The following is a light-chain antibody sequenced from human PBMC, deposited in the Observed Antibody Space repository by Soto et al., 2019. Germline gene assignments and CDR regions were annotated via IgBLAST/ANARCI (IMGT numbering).Light chain of an antibody. J-gene: IGKJ2*01. Sequence: DIVMTQSPLSLPVTPGEPASISCRSSQSLLHSNGYNYLDWYLQKPGQSPQLLIYLGSNRASGVPERFSGSGSGTDCTLKISRVEAEDVGVYYCMQALQNPRYNFGQGTKLEIK. V-gene: IGKV2-28*01. CDR3: MQALQNPRYN. CDR1: QSLLHSNGYNY. CDR2: LGS.